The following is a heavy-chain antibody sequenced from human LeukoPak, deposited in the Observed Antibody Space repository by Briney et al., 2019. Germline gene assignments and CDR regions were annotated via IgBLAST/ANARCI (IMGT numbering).Heavy chain of an antibody. D-gene: IGHD6-13*01. V-gene: IGHV3-21*01. CDR2: ISSSSTYI. Sequence: GGSLRLSCAASGFTFSGYSMNWVRQAPGKGLEWVSSISSSSTYIYYADSVKGRFTISRDNAKNSLYLQMNNLRAEDTAVYYCARDGTATGSWHFDLWGRGTLVTVSS. CDR3: ARDGTATGSWHFDL. J-gene: IGHJ2*01. CDR1: GFTFSGYS.